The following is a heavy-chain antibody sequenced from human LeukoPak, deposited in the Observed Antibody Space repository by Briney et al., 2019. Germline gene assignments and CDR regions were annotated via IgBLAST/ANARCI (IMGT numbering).Heavy chain of an antibody. CDR1: GGSISSYY. CDR3: ARSGWNDVPDY. Sequence: SETLSLTCTVSGGSISSYYWSWIRQPPGKGLEWIGYIYYSGSINYNPSLKSRATISVDTSKSQFSLKLSSVTAADTAVYYCARSGWNDVPDYWGQGTLVTVSS. CDR2: IYYSGSI. D-gene: IGHD1-1*01. V-gene: IGHV4-59*01. J-gene: IGHJ4*02.